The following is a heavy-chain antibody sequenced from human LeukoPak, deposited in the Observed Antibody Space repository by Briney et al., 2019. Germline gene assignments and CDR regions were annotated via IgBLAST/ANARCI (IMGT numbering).Heavy chain of an antibody. V-gene: IGHV4-34*01. CDR3: ARGLNYDLNP. Sequence: SETLSLTCAVYGGSFSGYYRSWIRQPPGKGLEWIGEINHSGSTNYNPSLKSRVTISVDTSKNQFSLKLSSVTAADTAVYYCARGLNYDLNPWGQGTLVTVSS. CDR1: GGSFSGYY. D-gene: IGHD3-3*01. J-gene: IGHJ5*02. CDR2: INHSGST.